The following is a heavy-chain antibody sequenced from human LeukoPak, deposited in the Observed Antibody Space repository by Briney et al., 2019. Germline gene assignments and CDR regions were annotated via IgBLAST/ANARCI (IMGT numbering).Heavy chain of an antibody. Sequence: PRGSLRLSCAASGFTFSSYSMNWVRQAPGKGLEWVSYISSSSSTIYYADSVKGRFTISRDNAKNSLYLQMNSLRAEDTAVYYCARDTDYYDSSGYYPWGQGTLVTASS. J-gene: IGHJ5*02. CDR3: ARDTDYYDSSGYYP. V-gene: IGHV3-48*04. D-gene: IGHD3-22*01. CDR2: ISSSSSTI. CDR1: GFTFSSYS.